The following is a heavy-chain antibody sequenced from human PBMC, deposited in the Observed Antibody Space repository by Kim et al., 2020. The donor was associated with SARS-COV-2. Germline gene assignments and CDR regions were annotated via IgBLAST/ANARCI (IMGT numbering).Heavy chain of an antibody. J-gene: IGHJ6*03. D-gene: IGHD1-26*01. V-gene: IGHV3-33*01. CDR2: IWFDGSNK. CDR1: GFTFRSYG. CDR3: ASVSAGGPYYYYYYMDV. Sequence: GGSLRLSCAASGFTFRSYGMHWVRQAPGKGLEWVAFIWFDGSNKNYTDSVKGRFTISRDNSKNTLYLQMNSLRAEDTAVYYCASVSAGGPYYYYYYMDV.